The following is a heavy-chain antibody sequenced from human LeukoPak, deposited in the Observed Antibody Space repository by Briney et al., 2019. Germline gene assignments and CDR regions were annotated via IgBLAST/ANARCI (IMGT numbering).Heavy chain of an antibody. CDR3: AKKGSRIAAAGPYFDY. J-gene: IGHJ4*02. CDR1: GFTFSSYS. D-gene: IGHD6-13*01. CDR2: IDSSSSFI. V-gene: IGHV3-21*01. Sequence: GRSLRLSCAASGFTFSSYSMNWVRQAPGKGLEWVSSIDSSSSFIYYADSVKGRFTISRDNAKNSLYLQMNSLRAEDTAVYCCAKKGSRIAAAGPYFDYWGQGTLVTVSS.